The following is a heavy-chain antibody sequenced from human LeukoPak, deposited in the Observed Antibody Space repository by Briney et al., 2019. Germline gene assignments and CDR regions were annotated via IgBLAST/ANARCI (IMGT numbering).Heavy chain of an antibody. V-gene: IGHV4-34*01. CDR2: INHSGST. Sequence: PSETLSLTCAVYGGSFSGYYWSWIRQPPGKGLEWIGEINHSGSTNYNPSLKSRVTISVDTSKNQFSLKLSSVTAADTAVYYCARVRTYYDFWSGYYNVCFDYWGQGTLVTVSS. D-gene: IGHD3-3*01. CDR3: ARVRTYYDFWSGYYNVCFDY. CDR1: GGSFSGYY. J-gene: IGHJ4*02.